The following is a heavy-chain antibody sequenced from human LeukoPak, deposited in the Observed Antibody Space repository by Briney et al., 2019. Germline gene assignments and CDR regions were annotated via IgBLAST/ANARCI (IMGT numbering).Heavy chain of an antibody. V-gene: IGHV3-23*01. CDR1: GFTFSSYG. J-gene: IGHJ6*03. CDR2: ISGSGDST. CDR3: AKRVSGYCSSTSCSQGYYYYYYMDV. Sequence: GGSLRLSCAASGFTFSSYGMSWVRQAPGKGLEWVSAISGSGDSTYYADSVKGRFTISRDNSKNTLYLQMNSLRAEDTAVYYCAKRVSGYCSSTSCSQGYYYYYYMDVWGKGTTVTISS. D-gene: IGHD2-2*01.